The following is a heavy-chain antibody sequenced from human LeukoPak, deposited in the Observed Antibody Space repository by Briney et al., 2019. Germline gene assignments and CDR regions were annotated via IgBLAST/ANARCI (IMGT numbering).Heavy chain of an antibody. CDR3: AKSASILQWVRYHLDF. V-gene: IGHV3-30*02. D-gene: IGHD6-19*01. Sequence: GGSLRLSCAASGFTFNTYGMHWVRQPPGKGLEWVAFIRSDGSKEYYADSVKGRFTISRDNPRHTLYLQMNSLRAEDTAVCYCAKSASILQWVRYHLDFWGQGALVSVSS. J-gene: IGHJ4*02. CDR2: IRSDGSKE. CDR1: GFTFNTYG.